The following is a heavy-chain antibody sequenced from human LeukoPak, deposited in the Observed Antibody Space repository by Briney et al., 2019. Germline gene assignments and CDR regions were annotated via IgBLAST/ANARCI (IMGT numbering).Heavy chain of an antibody. J-gene: IGHJ4*02. CDR3: ARDGYCGSSACCVDY. V-gene: IGHV3-23*01. CDR1: GFIFNTHA. D-gene: IGHD2-2*03. Sequence: GGSLRLSCAASGFIFNTHAMSWVRQAPGKGLEWVSVMSGGGGSTYYADSVKDRFTISRDNSKSTLFLQMNSLSAEDTAVYYCARDGYCGSSACCVDYWGQGTVVTVSP. CDR2: MSGGGGST.